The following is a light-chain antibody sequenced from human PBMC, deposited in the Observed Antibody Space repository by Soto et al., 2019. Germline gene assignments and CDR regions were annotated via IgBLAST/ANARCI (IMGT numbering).Light chain of an antibody. Sequence: EIVLTQYPNTLSLSPGERSTLSCRASQSVSSYLAWYQQKPGQAPRLLIYDASNRATGIPARFSGSGSGTDFTLTISSLEPEDFAVYYCQQRSNLITFGQGTRLEIK. CDR1: QSVSSY. J-gene: IGKJ5*01. CDR3: QQRSNLIT. V-gene: IGKV3-11*01. CDR2: DAS.